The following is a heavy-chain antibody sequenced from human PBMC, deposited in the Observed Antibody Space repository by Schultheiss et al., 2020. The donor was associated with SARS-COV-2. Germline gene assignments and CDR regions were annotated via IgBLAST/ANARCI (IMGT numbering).Heavy chain of an antibody. V-gene: IGHV4-4*07. Sequence: SETLSLTCTVSDGSISSYYWSWIRQPAGKGLEWIGRIYTSGSTNYNPSLKSRVTMSVDTSKNQFSLKLSSVTAADTAVYYCAREDAKAAAGTRRMDVWGKGTTVTVAS. D-gene: IGHD6-13*01. CDR3: AREDAKAAAGTRRMDV. CDR2: IYTSGST. J-gene: IGHJ6*04. CDR1: DGSISSYY.